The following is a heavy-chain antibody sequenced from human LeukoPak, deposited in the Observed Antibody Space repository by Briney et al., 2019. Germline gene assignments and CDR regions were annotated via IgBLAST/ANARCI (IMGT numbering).Heavy chain of an antibody. J-gene: IGHJ6*03. CDR3: AKSLESTNYYYHMDV. Sequence: PGGSLRLSCAASGFTFNNYGLSWVRQPPGKGLEWVSAISGSGDSTYYADSVKGRFTISRDNSKNTLYLQTNSLRTEDTAVYYCAKSLESTNYYYHMDVWSKGTTVTISS. CDR2: ISGSGDST. D-gene: IGHD2-2*01. CDR1: GFTFNNYG. V-gene: IGHV3-23*01.